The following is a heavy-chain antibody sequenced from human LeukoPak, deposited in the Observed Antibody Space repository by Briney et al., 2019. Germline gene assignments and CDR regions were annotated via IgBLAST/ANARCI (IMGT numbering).Heavy chain of an antibody. CDR3: AKDSLRWELLGYYFDY. V-gene: IGHV3-21*01. CDR2: ISSSSSYI. CDR1: GFTFSSYS. D-gene: IGHD2-15*01. Sequence: GGSLRLSCAASGFTFSSYSMNWVRQAPGKGLEWVSSISSSSSYIYYADSVKGRFTISRDNSKNTLYLQMNSLRAEDTAVYYCAKDSLRWELLGYYFDYWGQGTLVTVSS. J-gene: IGHJ4*02.